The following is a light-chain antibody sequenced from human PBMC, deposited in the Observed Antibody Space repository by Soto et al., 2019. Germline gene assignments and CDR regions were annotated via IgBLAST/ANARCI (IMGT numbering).Light chain of an antibody. J-gene: IGLJ1*01. CDR2: STK. CDR3: VLYMGSGAYL. V-gene: IGLV8-61*01. Sequence: QAVGIQEASLSVSPGGTVTLNCGLSSAPISSTYYPAWYQQTPGHAPRTLIYSTKTRSSGVPAHFAVSIRGNKAALNITASQAEDEAEYHCVLYMGSGAYLFGPGTKVTVL. CDR1: SAPISSTYY.